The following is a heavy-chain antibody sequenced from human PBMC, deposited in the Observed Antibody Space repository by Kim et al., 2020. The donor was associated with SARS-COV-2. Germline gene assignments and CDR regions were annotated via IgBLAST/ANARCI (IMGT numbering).Heavy chain of an antibody. J-gene: IGHJ3*02. CDR2: IIPIFGTA. Sequence: SVKVFCKASGGTFSSYAISWVRQAPGQGLEWMGGIIPIFGTANYAQKFQGRVTITADESTSTAYMELSSLRSEDTAVYYCARGNRGSYDAGYRPYDAFDIWGQGTMVTVSS. CDR1: GGTFSSYA. CDR3: ARGNRGSYDAGYRPYDAFDI. V-gene: IGHV1-69*13. D-gene: IGHD1-26*01.